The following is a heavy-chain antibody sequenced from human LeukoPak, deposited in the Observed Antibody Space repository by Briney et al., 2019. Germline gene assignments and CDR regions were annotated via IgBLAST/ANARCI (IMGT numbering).Heavy chain of an antibody. J-gene: IGHJ4*02. CDR2: FDPEDGET. CDR3: ATEYSSGKNFDY. CDR1: GYTLTELS. D-gene: IGHD6-19*01. V-gene: IGHV1-24*01. Sequence: ASVKVSCKVSGYTLTELSMHWVRQARGKGLEWMGGFDPEDGETIYAQKFQGRVTMTEDTSTDTAYMELSSLRSEDTAVYYCATEYSSGKNFDYWGQGTLVTVSS.